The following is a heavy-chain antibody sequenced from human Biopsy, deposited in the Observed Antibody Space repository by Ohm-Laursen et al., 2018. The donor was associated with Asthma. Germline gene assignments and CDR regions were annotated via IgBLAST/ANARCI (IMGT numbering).Heavy chain of an antibody. CDR3: TTGFDS. Sequence: SLRLSCAASGFTFSNASMSWVRQAPGKGLEWVGGIKGKADGGTTDYAAPVKGRFTISRDDSKNTLDLQMNSLETEDTAGYYGTTGFDSWGQGTLVTVSS. V-gene: IGHV3-15*01. CDR2: IKGKADGGTT. J-gene: IGHJ4*02. CDR1: GFTFSNAS.